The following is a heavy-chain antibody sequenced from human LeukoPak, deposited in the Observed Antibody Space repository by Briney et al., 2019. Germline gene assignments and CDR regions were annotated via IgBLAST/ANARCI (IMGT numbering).Heavy chain of an antibody. J-gene: IGHJ5*02. D-gene: IGHD3-10*01. CDR1: GYIFTGYY. Sequence: ASVKVSCKASGYIFTGYYMHWVRQAPGQGLEWMGWISPKSGVTNYAQKFQGRVTMTSDTSISTAYMELSRLTSDDTAVYYCARPEGSYYYGPGVWFDPWGQGTLVTVSS. V-gene: IGHV1-2*02. CDR2: ISPKSGVT. CDR3: ARPEGSYYYGPGVWFDP.